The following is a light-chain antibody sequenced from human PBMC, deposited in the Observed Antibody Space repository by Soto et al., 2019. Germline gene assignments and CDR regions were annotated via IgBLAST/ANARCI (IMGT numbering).Light chain of an antibody. CDR1: QSVSSSY. CDR3: QQYGSSSWT. CDR2: GAS. Sequence: EIVLTQSPGTLSLSPGERATLSCRASQSVSSSYLAWYQQKPGQAPRLLIYGASSRATGTPDRFSGSGSETDFTLNISTLEPEECAVYYCQQYGSSSWTFGQGTKVEIK. V-gene: IGKV3-20*01. J-gene: IGKJ1*01.